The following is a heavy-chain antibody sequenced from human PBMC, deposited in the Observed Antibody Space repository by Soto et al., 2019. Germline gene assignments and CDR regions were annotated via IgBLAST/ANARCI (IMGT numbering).Heavy chain of an antibody. Sequence: NPSETLSLTCTVSGGSISSSSTHYWGWIRQAPGKGLEYIGSIYYSGSTYYNPSLKSRVTISVDTTKNRFSLKLSSVTAADTAVYYCARHKQADLAESWFDPWGQGTLVTVSS. J-gene: IGHJ5*02. CDR3: ARHKQADLAESWFDP. V-gene: IGHV4-39*01. CDR2: IYYSGST. D-gene: IGHD2-15*01. CDR1: GGSISSSSTHY.